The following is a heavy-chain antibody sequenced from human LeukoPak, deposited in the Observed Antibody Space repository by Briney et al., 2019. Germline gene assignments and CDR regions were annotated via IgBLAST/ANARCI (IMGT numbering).Heavy chain of an antibody. Sequence: PSETLSRTSTVSGGSTNNYFCTWLRQSAGKGLEWIGRIHTSGSTNYNPSLKSRVSMSVDTSKNQFSLKLSSVTAADTAVYYCARDPEGHGYYFDYWGQGALATVSS. CDR3: ARDPEGHGYYFDY. CDR2: IHTSGST. J-gene: IGHJ4*02. V-gene: IGHV4-4*07. D-gene: IGHD3-3*01. CDR1: GGSTNNYF.